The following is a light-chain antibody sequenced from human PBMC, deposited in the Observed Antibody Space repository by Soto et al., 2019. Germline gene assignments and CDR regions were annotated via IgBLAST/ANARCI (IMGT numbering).Light chain of an antibody. Sequence: QSVLTRPPSASGSPGQSVTISCTGTSSDVGGYNYVSWHQQHPGKAPKLMIYEVSKRPSGVPDRFSGSKSGNTASLTVSGLQPEDEADYYCSSYAGSNKAVFGTGTKVTVL. CDR3: SSYAGSNKAV. V-gene: IGLV2-8*01. CDR2: EVS. J-gene: IGLJ1*01. CDR1: SSDVGGYNY.